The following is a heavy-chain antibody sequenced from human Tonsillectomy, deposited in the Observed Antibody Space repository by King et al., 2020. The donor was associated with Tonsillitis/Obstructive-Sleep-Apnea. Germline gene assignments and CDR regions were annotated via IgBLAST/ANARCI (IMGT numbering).Heavy chain of an antibody. Sequence: VQLQQWGAGLLKPSETLSLTCTVYGGSFSGYYWSWIRQPPGKGLEWIGEINHSGSTNYNPSLKSRVTISVDTSKNQFSLKLSSATAADTAVYYCVAYYYYYGMDVWGQGTTVTVSS. V-gene: IGHV4-34*01. CDR2: INHSGST. CDR3: VAYYYYYGMDV. J-gene: IGHJ6*02. CDR1: GGSFSGYY.